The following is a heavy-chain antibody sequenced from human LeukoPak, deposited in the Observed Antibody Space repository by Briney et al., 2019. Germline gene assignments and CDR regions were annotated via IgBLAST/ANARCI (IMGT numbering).Heavy chain of an antibody. D-gene: IGHD6-13*01. CDR2: INAGNGNT. V-gene: IGHV1-3*01. CDR1: GYTFTGYY. J-gene: IGHJ3*02. CDR3: ASMLAAAGAFDI. Sequence: ASVKVSCKASGYTFTGYYMHWVRQAPGQRLEWMGWINAGNGNTKYSQKFQGRVTITRDTSASTAYMELSSLRSEDTAVYYCASMLAAAGAFDIWGQGTMVTVSS.